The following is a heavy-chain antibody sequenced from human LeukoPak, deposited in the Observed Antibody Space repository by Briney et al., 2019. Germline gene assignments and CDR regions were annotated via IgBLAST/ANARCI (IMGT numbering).Heavy chain of an antibody. J-gene: IGHJ4*02. V-gene: IGHV1-2*02. CDR3: ARDVGEYCSSTSCYASDK. Sequence: EASVKVSCRASGYTFTGYYIHWVRQAPGQGLEWMGWINPSSGGTNYAQKFQGRVTMTRDTSISTAYMELNRLRSDDTAVYYCARDVGEYCSSTSCYASDKWGQGTLVTVSS. CDR1: GYTFTGYY. CDR2: INPSSGGT. D-gene: IGHD2-2*01.